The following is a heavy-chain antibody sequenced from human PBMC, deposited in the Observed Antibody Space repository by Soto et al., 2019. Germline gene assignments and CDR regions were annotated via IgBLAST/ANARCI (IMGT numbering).Heavy chain of an antibody. J-gene: IGHJ6*02. CDR1: GFTFSNAW. V-gene: IGHV3-15*07. D-gene: IGHD2-8*01. CDR2: IKSKTDGGTT. CDR3: TTVSSRLGYCTNGVCYILYYYYGMDV. Sequence: GGSLRLSCAASGFTFSNAWMNWVRQAPGKGLEWVGRIKSKTDGGTTDYAAPVKGRFTISRDDSKNTLYLQMNSLKTEDTAVYYCTTVSSRLGYCTNGVCYILYYYYGMDVWGQGTTVTVSS.